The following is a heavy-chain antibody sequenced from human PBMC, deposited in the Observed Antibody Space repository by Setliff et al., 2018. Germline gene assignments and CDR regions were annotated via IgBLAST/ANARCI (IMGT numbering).Heavy chain of an antibody. CDR2: VYSNVGT. Sequence: SETLSLTCTVSGGSINNYYWSWIRQPAGKGLEWIGRVYSNVGTNFNPSLKSRVTMSVDASKNQIALKLMSVTAADTAVYYCARAPPSVPYGDYGPRQYFDLWGRGALVTVSS. D-gene: IGHD4-17*01. CDR3: ARAPPSVPYGDYGPRQYFDL. J-gene: IGHJ2*01. CDR1: GGSINNYY. V-gene: IGHV4-4*07.